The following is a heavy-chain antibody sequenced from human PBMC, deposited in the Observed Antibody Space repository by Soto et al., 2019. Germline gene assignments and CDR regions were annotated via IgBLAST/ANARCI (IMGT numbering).Heavy chain of an antibody. D-gene: IGHD3-3*01. J-gene: IGHJ6*02. Sequence: GASVKVSCKASGYTFTSYDINWVRQATGQGLEWMGWMNPNSGNTGYAQKFQGRVTMTRNTSISTAYMELSSLRSEDTAVYYCARGAQGYDFWSGYPYYYYYYGMDVWGQGTTVTVS. CDR3: ARGAQGYDFWSGYPYYYYYYGMDV. CDR2: MNPNSGNT. CDR1: GYTFTSYD. V-gene: IGHV1-8*01.